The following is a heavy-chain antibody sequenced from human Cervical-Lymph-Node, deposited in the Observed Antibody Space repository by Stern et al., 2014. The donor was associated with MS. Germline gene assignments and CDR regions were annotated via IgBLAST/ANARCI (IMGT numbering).Heavy chain of an antibody. CDR3: MGVGDAMHV. J-gene: IGHJ6*02. V-gene: IGHV3-30*03. CDR2: LSFVGGNK. CDR1: GFSLSNSG. Sequence: VQLVESGGGVVQPGRSLTLSCAASGFSLSNSGMHWVRQAPGKGLEWLAALSFVGGNKKYGDAVKGRFSISRDMANNTLFLQMNSLRPEDTAVYYCMGVGDAMHVWGQGTTVIVSS.